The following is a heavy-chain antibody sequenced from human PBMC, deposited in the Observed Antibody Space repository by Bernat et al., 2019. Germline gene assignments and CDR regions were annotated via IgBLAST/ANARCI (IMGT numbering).Heavy chain of an antibody. V-gene: IGHV4-39*01. Sequence: QLQLQESGPGLVKPSETLSLTFTVSGGSISSSSYYWGWIRQPPGKGLEWIGIIYYSGSTYYNPSLKSRVTISVDTSKTQFSMKLSSVTAADTAVYYCARRDSSEYYFDYWGQGTLVTVSS. CDR3: ARRDSSEYYFDY. CDR2: IYYSGST. CDR1: GGSISSSSYY. D-gene: IGHD6-19*01. J-gene: IGHJ4*02.